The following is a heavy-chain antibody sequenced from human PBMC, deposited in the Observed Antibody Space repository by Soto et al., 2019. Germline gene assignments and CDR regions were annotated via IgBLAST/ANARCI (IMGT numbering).Heavy chain of an antibody. CDR3: ASTSGYFDSSYFDY. CDR1: GGSFRGYY. Sequence: SEXLSLTCVVYGGSFRGYYLTWIRQPPGKGLEWIGEINHRGSTNYNPSLKNRVTISGDTSKNQFSLKLSSVTAADTAVYYCASTSGYFDSSYFDYWGQGTLVTVSS. V-gene: IGHV4-34*01. J-gene: IGHJ4*02. CDR2: INHRGST. D-gene: IGHD3-9*01.